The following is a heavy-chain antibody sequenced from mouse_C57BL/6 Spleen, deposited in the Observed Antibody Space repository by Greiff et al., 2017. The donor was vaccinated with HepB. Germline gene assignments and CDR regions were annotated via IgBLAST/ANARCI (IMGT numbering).Heavy chain of an antibody. CDR1: GFSFNTYA. V-gene: IGHV10-1*01. J-gene: IGHJ3*01. D-gene: IGHD1-2*01. Sequence: DVQLVESGGGLVQPKGSLKLSCAASGFSFNTYAMNWVRQAPGKGLEWVARIRSKSNNYATYYADSVKDRFTISRDDSESMLYLQMNNLKTEDTAMYYCVRDDYGYVWFAYWGQGTLVTVSA. CDR3: VRDDYGYVWFAY. CDR2: IRSKSNNYAT.